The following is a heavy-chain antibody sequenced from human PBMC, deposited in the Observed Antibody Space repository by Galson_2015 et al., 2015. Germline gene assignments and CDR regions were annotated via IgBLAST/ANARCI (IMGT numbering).Heavy chain of an antibody. Sequence: SLRLSCAAPGFTFSSYAMGWVRQAPGKGLEWVSAISGSGGTTYYADTVKGRFTISRENTKNTLYLQMNSLRGDDTAVYYCAKDIGLGTSPFGSWGQAPRAPAPS. CDR1: GFTFSSYA. D-gene: IGHD1-1*01. CDR3: AKDIGLGTSPFGS. J-gene: IGHJ1*01. V-gene: IGHV3-23*01. CDR2: ISGSGGTT.